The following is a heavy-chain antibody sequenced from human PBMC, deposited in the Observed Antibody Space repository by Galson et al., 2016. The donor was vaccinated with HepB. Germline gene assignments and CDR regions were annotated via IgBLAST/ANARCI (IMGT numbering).Heavy chain of an antibody. CDR3: VRDHSVVPTTAYNWFDP. V-gene: IGHV3-33*01. D-gene: IGHD4-23*01. J-gene: IGHJ5*02. CDR1: GFTFSSYG. CDR2: IWYDGINK. Sequence: SLRLSCAASGFTFSSYGMHWVRQAPGKELEWMAVIWYDGINKYYGDSVQGRFTISRDNSRNTLYLQMNSLRAEDTAVYFCVRDHSVVPTTAYNWFDPWGRGTLVTVSS.